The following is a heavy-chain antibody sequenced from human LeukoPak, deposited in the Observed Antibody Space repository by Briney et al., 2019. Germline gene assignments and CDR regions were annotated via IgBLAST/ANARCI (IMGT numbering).Heavy chain of an antibody. J-gene: IGHJ4*02. CDR2: ISGSDGNT. V-gene: IGHV3-23*01. D-gene: IGHD3-16*01. CDR3: ARGLWLSLNYFDY. CDR1: GFTFDSYA. Sequence: GGSLRLSCAASGFTFDSYAMSWVRQAPGKGLEWVSSISGSDGNTYYADSVKGRFTISRDNSRNLLFLQMSSLRAGDTAVYYCARGLWLSLNYFDYWGQGTLVTVSS.